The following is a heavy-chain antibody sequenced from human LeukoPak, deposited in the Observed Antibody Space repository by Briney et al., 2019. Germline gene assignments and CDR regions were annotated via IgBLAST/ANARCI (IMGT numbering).Heavy chain of an antibody. CDR3: RGTPGVDAFDI. CDR1: GFTFSSYW. J-gene: IGHJ3*02. V-gene: IGHV3-7*01. Sequence: GGSLRLSCAASGFTFSSYWMSWVRQAPGKGLEWVANIKQDGSERYYVDSVKGRFTISRDNAKNSLYLQMNSLRAEDTAVYYCRGTPGVDAFDIWGQGTMVTVSS. D-gene: IGHD1-26*01. CDR2: IKQDGSER.